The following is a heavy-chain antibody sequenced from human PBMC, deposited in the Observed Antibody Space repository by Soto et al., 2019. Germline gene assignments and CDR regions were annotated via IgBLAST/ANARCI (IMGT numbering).Heavy chain of an antibody. D-gene: IGHD6-13*01. V-gene: IGHV4-59*01. CDR2: IYYSGST. J-gene: IGHJ6*02. CDR1: GGSISSYY. CDR3: ASSGSSSSWYGDYYYGMDV. Sequence: SETLSLTCTVSGGSISSYYWIWIRQPPGKGLEWIGYIYYSGSTNYNPSLKSRVTISVDTSKNQSSLKLSSVTAADTAVYYCASSGSSSSWYGDYYYGMDVWGQGTTVTVSS.